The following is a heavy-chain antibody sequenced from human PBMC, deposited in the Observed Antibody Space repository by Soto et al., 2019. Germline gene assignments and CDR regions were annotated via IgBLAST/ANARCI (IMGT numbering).Heavy chain of an antibody. J-gene: IGHJ4*02. CDR2: ISYDGSNE. V-gene: IGHV3-30*18. Sequence: GGSLRLSCAASGFIFSTYGMHWVRQVPGKGLEWVAHISYDGSNEHYADSVKGRFTVSRDNAKNTLSLQMASLRSEDTAVYYCTKEYIVGTTWGYFESWGQGTLVTVSS. D-gene: IGHD1-26*01. CDR3: TKEYIVGTTWGYFES. CDR1: GFIFSTYG.